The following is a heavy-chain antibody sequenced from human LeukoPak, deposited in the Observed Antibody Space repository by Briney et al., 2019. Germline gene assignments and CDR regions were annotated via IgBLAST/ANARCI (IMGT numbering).Heavy chain of an antibody. J-gene: IGHJ4*02. D-gene: IGHD3-22*01. CDR2: IYYSGST. CDR1: GGSISSSSYY. Sequence: SETLSLTCTVSGGSISSSSYYWGWIRQPPGEGLEWIGSIYYSGSTYYNPSLKSRVTISVDTSKNQFSLKLSSVTAADTAVYYCARSSYYYDSSGYPSPLDYWGQGTLVTVSS. V-gene: IGHV4-39*07. CDR3: ARSSYYYDSSGYPSPLDY.